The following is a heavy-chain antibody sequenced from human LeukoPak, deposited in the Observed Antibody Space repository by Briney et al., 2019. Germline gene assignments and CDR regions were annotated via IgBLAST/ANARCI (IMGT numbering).Heavy chain of an antibody. CDR2: IIPIFGTA. V-gene: IGHV1-69*05. J-gene: IGHJ5*02. CDR3: ARALGEVPAAYLTGGWFDP. Sequence: LVKVSCKASGGTFSSYAISWVRQAPGQGLEWMGGIIPIFGTANYAQKFQGRVTITTDESTSTAYMELSSLRSEDTAVYYCARALGEVPAAYLTGGWFDPWGQGTLVTVSS. CDR1: GGTFSSYA. D-gene: IGHD2-2*01.